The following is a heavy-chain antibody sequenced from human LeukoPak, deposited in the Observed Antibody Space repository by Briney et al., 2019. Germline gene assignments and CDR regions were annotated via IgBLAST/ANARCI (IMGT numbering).Heavy chain of an antibody. D-gene: IGHD1-1*01. CDR3: ARDRLLEDRDYNSYYYMDV. J-gene: IGHJ6*03. V-gene: IGHV3-48*03. CDR1: GFTFSSYE. CDR2: ISSSGSTI. Sequence: GSLRLSRAASGFTFSSYEMNWVRQAPGKGLEWVSYISSSGSTIYYADSVKGRFTISRDNAKNSLYLQMNSLRAEDTAVYYCARDRLLEDRDYNSYYYMDVWGIGTTVTVSS.